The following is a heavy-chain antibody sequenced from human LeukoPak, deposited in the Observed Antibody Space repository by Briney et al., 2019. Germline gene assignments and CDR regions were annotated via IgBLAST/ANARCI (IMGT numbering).Heavy chain of an antibody. J-gene: IGHJ4*02. Sequence: GGSLRLSCAASGFTFSNYGMSWVRQAPGKGLEWVSGISGTGGSTYYADSVKGRFTISRDNSKNTLYLQMNSLRAEDTAIYYCARVWKRNYFDYWGQGTLVTVSS. D-gene: IGHD1-1*01. V-gene: IGHV3-23*01. CDR3: ARVWKRNYFDY. CDR1: GFTFSNYG. CDR2: ISGTGGST.